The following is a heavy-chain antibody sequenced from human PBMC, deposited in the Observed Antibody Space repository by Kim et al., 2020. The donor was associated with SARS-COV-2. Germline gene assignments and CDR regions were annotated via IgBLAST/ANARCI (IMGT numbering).Heavy chain of an antibody. J-gene: IGHJ5*02. V-gene: IGHV1-3*01. D-gene: IGHD4-17*01. CDR3: ARDWMTTVTSATFDP. Sequence: QKFKGTSTITRDTSASTVYMELRSLRSEDTAVYYCARDWMTTVTSATFDPWGQGTLVTVSS.